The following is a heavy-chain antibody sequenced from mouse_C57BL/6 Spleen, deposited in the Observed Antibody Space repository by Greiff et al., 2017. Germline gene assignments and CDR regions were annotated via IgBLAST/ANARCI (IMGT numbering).Heavy chain of an antibody. J-gene: IGHJ2*01. CDR3: ARHWVGQGEDY. Sequence: EVMLVESGGDLVKPGGSLKLSCAASGFTFSSYGMSWVRQTPDKRLEWVATISSGGSYTYYPDSVQGRFTISRDNAKNTLYLQMSSLKSEDTAMYYCARHWVGQGEDYWGQGTTLTVSS. CDR2: ISSGGSYT. D-gene: IGHD3-3*01. CDR1: GFTFSSYG. V-gene: IGHV5-6*01.